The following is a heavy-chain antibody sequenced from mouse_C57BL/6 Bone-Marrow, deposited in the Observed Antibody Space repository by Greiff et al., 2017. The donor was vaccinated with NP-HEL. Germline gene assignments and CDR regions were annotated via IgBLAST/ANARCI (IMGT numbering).Heavy chain of an antibody. J-gene: IGHJ3*01. D-gene: IGHD2-5*01. CDR3: TNCFSYYSNYWFAY. Sequence: VQLQQSGAELVRPGASVKLSCTASGFNIKDDYMHWVKQRPEQGLEWIGWIDPENGDTEYASKFQGKATITADTSSNTAYLQLSSLTSEDTAVYYCTNCFSYYSNYWFAYWGQGTLVTVSA. CDR1: GFNIKDDY. CDR2: IDPENGDT. V-gene: IGHV14-4*01.